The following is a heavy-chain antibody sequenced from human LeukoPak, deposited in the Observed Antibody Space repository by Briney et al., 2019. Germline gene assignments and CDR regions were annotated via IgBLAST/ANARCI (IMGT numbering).Heavy chain of an antibody. CDR1: GVTISSNTFY. CDR2: IYNSGST. CDR3: ARHSRRLPPAEYSEH. D-gene: IGHD2-2*01. J-gene: IGHJ1*01. V-gene: IGHV4-39*01. Sequence: PSETLSLTCNVSGVTISSNTFYWVWMRPPPGKELEWIGSIYNSGSTSYNPSLKSRVRIAVDTSKNQFSLKLNTETAADKDVYFCARHSRRLPPAEYSEHGDQS.